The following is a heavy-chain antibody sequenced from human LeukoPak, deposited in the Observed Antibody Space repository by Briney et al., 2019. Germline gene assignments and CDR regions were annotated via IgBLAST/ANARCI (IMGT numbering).Heavy chain of an antibody. CDR2: IYYSGST. Sequence: SETLSLTCTVSGGSISRYYWSWIRQPPGKGLEWIGYIYYSGSTNYNPSLKSQVPISVDTSKKQFSLKLSSVADADTAVYYCAREIGLRGLVVVPAAMGTRWFDPWGQGTLVTVSS. V-gene: IGHV4-59*01. CDR3: AREIGLRGLVVVPAAMGTRWFDP. D-gene: IGHD2-2*01. CDR1: GGSISRYY. J-gene: IGHJ5*02.